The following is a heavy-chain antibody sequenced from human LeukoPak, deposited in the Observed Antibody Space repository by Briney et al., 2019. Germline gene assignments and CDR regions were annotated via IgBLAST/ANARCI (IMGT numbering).Heavy chain of an antibody. V-gene: IGHV3-23*01. Sequence: GGSLRLSCVASGFTFSSYAMSWVRQAPGKGLEWVSAISGSGGSTYYADSVKGRFTISRDNSKNTLYLQMNSLRAEDTAVYYCAKDEYSSGWDSNHDAFDIWGQGTMVTVSS. CDR2: ISGSGGST. CDR1: GFTFSSYA. J-gene: IGHJ3*02. D-gene: IGHD6-19*01. CDR3: AKDEYSSGWDSNHDAFDI.